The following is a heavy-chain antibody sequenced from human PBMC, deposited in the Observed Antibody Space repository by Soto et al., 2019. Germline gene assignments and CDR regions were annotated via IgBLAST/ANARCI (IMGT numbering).Heavy chain of an antibody. J-gene: IGHJ4*02. CDR3: AKDRGWPDSSGYLSWRYFDY. D-gene: IGHD3-22*01. V-gene: IGHV3-30*18. Sequence: GGSLRLSCAASGFTFSGYGMNWVRQAPGKGLEWVAVISYDGSNKYYADSVKGRFTISRDNSKNTLYLQMNSLRAEDTAVYYCAKDRGWPDSSGYLSWRYFDYWGQGTLVTVSS. CDR2: ISYDGSNK. CDR1: GFTFSGYG.